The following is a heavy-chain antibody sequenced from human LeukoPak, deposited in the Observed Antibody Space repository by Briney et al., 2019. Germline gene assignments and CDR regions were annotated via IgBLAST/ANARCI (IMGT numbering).Heavy chain of an antibody. Sequence: SETLLLSCTFSGVSISSFCWSWIRQPAGKGLEWIGRIYSSGSTNYNPSLKSRVTIQVHTSKNQSTLTLSAVTAADTAVYYCARRTYGARLHSLDFWGQGTRVIVSS. CDR2: IYSSGST. J-gene: IGHJ4*02. V-gene: IGHV4-4*07. D-gene: IGHD4-17*01. CDR1: GVSISSFC. CDR3: ARRTYGARLHSLDF.